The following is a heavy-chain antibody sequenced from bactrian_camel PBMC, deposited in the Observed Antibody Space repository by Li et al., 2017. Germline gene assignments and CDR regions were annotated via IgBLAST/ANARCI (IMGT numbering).Heavy chain of an antibody. Sequence: HVQLVESGGGSVQGGGSLRLSCTASGFSFVDGDMAWYRQRPGNECELVSSISSDGSTYDADSVKGRFTISKDGAKKTLYLEMNSLKPEDTAMYYCAADYRRDVCSRGVFEYWGQGTQVTVS. CDR2: ISSDGST. CDR3: AADYRRDVCSRGVFEY. D-gene: IGHD5*01. CDR1: GFSFVDGD. V-gene: IGHV3S55*01. J-gene: IGHJ4*01.